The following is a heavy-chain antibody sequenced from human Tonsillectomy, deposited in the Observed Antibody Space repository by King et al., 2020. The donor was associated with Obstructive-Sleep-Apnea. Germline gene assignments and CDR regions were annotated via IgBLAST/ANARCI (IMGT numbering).Heavy chain of an antibody. CDR2: ISSSSSYI. D-gene: IGHD1-26*01. J-gene: IGHJ4*02. CDR3: ARDIFRRSTSGSYYDY. V-gene: IGHV3-21*01. CDR1: GFTFSSYS. Sequence: VQLVESGGGLVKPGGSLRLSCAASGFTFSSYSMNWVRQAPGKVLEWVSSISSSSSYIYYEDSVKCRFTNSRDNAKNSLYLQMNSLRAEDTAVYYCARDIFRRSTSGSYYDYWGQGTLVTVSS.